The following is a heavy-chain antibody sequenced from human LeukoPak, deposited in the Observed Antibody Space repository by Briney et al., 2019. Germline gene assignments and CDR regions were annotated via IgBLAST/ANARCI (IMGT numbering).Heavy chain of an antibody. CDR1: GFTFSDYY. CDR3: VRNHRHWFDP. Sequence: GGSLRLSCAASGFTFSDYYISWIRQAPGKGLEWVSYISSSGSTVYYVDSVKGRFTISRDNAKNSLYLQMNSLKPEDTAVYYCVRNHRHWFDPWGQGTLVTVSS. CDR2: ISSSGSTV. J-gene: IGHJ5*02. V-gene: IGHV3-11*01.